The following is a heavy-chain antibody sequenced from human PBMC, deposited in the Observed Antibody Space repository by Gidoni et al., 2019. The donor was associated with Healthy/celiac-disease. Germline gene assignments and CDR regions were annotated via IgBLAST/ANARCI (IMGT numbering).Heavy chain of an antibody. J-gene: IGHJ3*02. CDR2: IITIFSTA. Sequence: VQLVQSVAEVKKPGSSVKVPCKASAGTFSSYAISWVRQARGQGLEWMGGIITIFSTANYAQKFQGGVTITADECTNTTYMELSSLRSEDTDVYYCERGERVVVDSDAFDIWGQGTMVTVSS. V-gene: IGHV1-69*01. D-gene: IGHD2-21*01. CDR3: ERGERVVVDSDAFDI. CDR1: AGTFSSYA.